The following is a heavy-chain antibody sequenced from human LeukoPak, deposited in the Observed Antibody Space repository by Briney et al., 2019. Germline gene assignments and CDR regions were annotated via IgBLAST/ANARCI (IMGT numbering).Heavy chain of an antibody. V-gene: IGHV4-39*01. CDR1: GGSISSSSYY. D-gene: IGHD2-8*01. Sequence: SETLSLTCTVSGGSISSSSYYWGWIRQPPGKGLEWIGSIYYSGSTYYNPSLKSRVTISVDTSKNQFSLKLSSVTAADTAVYYCARGAPIVLMVYARPFDYWGQGTLVTVSS. CDR2: IYYSGST. J-gene: IGHJ4*02. CDR3: ARGAPIVLMVYARPFDY.